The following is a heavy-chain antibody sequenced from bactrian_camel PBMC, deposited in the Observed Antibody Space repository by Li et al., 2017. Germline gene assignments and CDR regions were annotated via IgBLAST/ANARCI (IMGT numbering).Heavy chain of an antibody. CDR3: AVAPRELWGGCLSYPH. CDR1: GFTASSHC. Sequence: HVQLVESGGGSVQAGGSLRLSCVVSGFTASSHCMGWFRQAPGKEREFVSNIDNFGNTLYADSVKGRLAISKDTAKNTLYLQMNSLKPEDTAMYYCAVAPRELWGGCLSYPHWGQGTQVTV. CDR2: IDNFGNT. V-gene: IGHV3S55*01. J-gene: IGHJ4*01. D-gene: IGHD5*01.